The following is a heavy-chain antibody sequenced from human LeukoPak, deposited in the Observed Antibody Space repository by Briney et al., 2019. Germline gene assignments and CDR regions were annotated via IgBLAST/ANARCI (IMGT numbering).Heavy chain of an antibody. CDR3: AREGYSSGWYFSLMDV. V-gene: IGHV4-4*07. D-gene: IGHD6-19*01. CDR2: IYTSGGT. Sequence: SETLSLACTVSGGSISSYYWSWVRQPAGKGLEWIGRIYTSGGTNYNPALKSRVTMSVDTFQNQFSLELSAVTAADTAVYYCAREGYSSGWYFSLMDVWGQGTTVTVSS. CDR1: GGSISSYY. J-gene: IGHJ6*02.